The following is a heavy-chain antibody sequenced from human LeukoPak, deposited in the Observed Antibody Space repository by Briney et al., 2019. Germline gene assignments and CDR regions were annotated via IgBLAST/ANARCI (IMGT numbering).Heavy chain of an antibody. CDR3: ARHRSLYDY. D-gene: IGHD3-16*01. CDR2: IYYSGST. Sequence: PSETLSLTCTVSGGYISSYYWSLIRQPPGKGLEWIGYIYYSGSTNYNPSLKSRVTISVDTSKNQFSLKLSSVTAADTAVYYCARHRSLYDYWGQGTLVTVSS. CDR1: GGYISSYY. J-gene: IGHJ4*02. V-gene: IGHV4-59*08.